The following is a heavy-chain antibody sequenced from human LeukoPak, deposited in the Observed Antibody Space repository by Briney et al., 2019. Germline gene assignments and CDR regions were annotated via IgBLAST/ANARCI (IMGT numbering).Heavy chain of an antibody. CDR1: GGSISSSSYY. CDR3: ARLYSPGAFDI. J-gene: IGHJ3*02. CDR2: IYYSGST. Sequence: PSETLSLTCTVSGGSISSSSYYWGWIRQPPGKGLEWIGSIYYSGSTYYNPSLKSRVTISVDTSKNQFSLKLSSVTAADTAVYYCARLYSPGAFDIWGQGTMVTVSS. D-gene: IGHD4-11*01. V-gene: IGHV4-39*01.